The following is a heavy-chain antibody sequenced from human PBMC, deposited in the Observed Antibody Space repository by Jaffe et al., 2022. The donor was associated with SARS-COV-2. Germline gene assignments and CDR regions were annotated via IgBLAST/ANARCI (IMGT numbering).Heavy chain of an antibody. CDR2: IYYSGST. CDR1: GGSISSSSYY. CDR3: ASLYSGYDGNWFDP. Sequence: QLQLQESGPGLVKPSETLSLTCTVSGGSISSSSYYWGWIRQPPGKGLEWIGSIYYSGSTYYNPSLKSRVTISVDTSKNQFSLKLSSVTAADTAVYYCASLYSGYDGNWFDPWGQGTLVTVSS. D-gene: IGHD5-12*01. J-gene: IGHJ5*02. V-gene: IGHV4-39*01.